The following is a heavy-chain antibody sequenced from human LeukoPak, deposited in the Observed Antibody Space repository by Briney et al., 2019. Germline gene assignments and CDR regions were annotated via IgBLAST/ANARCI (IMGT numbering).Heavy chain of an antibody. D-gene: IGHD3-10*01. V-gene: IGHV3-23*01. Sequence: GGSLRLSCAASGFTFSNYAMTWVRQAPGKGLECVSTISGDGGSTYYVDSVKGRFTISRDNSKNTLYLQMNSLRAEDTARYYCAKGPMVRGVIEANWFDPWGQGTFDPVSS. CDR1: GFTFSNYA. CDR3: AKGPMVRGVIEANWFDP. CDR2: ISGDGGST. J-gene: IGHJ5*02.